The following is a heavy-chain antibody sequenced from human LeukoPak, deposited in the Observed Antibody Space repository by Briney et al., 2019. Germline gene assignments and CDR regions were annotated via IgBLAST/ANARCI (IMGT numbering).Heavy chain of an antibody. CDR1: GFTFSSYW. CDR3: AQDGERQPEYFQR. V-gene: IGHV3-74*01. D-gene: IGHD6-13*01. J-gene: IGHJ1*01. CDR2: INSDGSST. Sequence: PGGSLRLSCAASGFTFSSYWMHWVRQAPGKGLVWVSRINSDGSSTSYADSVKGRFTISRDNAKNTLYLQMNSLRAEDTALYYCAQDGERQPEYFQRWGQGTLVTVSS.